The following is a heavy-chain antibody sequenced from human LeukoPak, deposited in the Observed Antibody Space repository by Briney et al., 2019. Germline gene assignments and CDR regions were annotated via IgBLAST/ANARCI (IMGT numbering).Heavy chain of an antibody. CDR1: GFAFSTYG. J-gene: IGHJ3*02. Sequence: PGGSLRLSCAASGFAFSTYGMHWVRQAPGKGPEWVAIIWYDGSNKYYADSVKGRFTISRDNSKNTLYLHMNSLRAEDTAVYYCAKELFVGNTGDTFDIWGQGTMVTVFS. D-gene: IGHD3-16*01. CDR3: AKELFVGNTGDTFDI. V-gene: IGHV3-33*06. CDR2: IWYDGSNK.